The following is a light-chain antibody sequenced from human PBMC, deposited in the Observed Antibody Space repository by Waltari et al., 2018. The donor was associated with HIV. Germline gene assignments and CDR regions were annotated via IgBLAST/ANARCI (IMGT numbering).Light chain of an antibody. CDR1: QDVDNW. Sequence: DIQMTQSPSPLPASVGDRITITCRASQDVDNWLAWYQQKSGKAPKPLIYKASNLEQGVPSRFSGSASGTVFTLIIDSLQPDDFATYYCQQYNSDFYTFGPGKKLE. CDR2: KAS. V-gene: IGKV1-5*03. CDR3: QQYNSDFYT. J-gene: IGKJ2*01.